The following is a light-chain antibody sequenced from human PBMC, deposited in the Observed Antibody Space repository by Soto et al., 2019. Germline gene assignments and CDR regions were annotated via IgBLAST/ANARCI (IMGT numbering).Light chain of an antibody. CDR2: VNSDGSH. CDR3: QTWITGMV. V-gene: IGLV4-69*02. CDR1: SAYRTYA. Sequence: QLVLTQSPSTSASLGASVNLTCTLNSAYRTYAITWHQQQPEKGPRYLMKVNSDGSHTKGDGVPDRFSGSGSGAERYLTISTLHSEDEADYYCQTWITGMVFGGGTKLTVL. J-gene: IGLJ3*02.